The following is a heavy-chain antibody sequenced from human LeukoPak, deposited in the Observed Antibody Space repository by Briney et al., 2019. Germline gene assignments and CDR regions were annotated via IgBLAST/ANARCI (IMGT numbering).Heavy chain of an antibody. Sequence: SETLSLTRTVSGGSISSGDYYWSWIRQPPGKGLEWIGYIYYSGSTYYKSSLKSRVAMSVDTSKNQLSLKLSSVTVADTALYYCARDQCYYDSSGYSCAFDIWGQGTMVTVSS. CDR3: ARDQCYYDSSGYSCAFDI. CDR1: GGSISSGDYY. CDR2: IYYSGST. D-gene: IGHD3-22*01. V-gene: IGHV4-30-4*02. J-gene: IGHJ3*02.